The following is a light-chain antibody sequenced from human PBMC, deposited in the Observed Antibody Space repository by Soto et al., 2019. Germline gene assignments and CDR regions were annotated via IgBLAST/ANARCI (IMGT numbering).Light chain of an antibody. CDR2: NVN. V-gene: IGLV2-8*01. CDR3: SSYSDTNIFV. Sequence: QSVLAQPPSASGSPGQAVTISCTGTSRDIGGYYFVSWYQVRPGEAPQLIIYNVNGRPSGVPRRFSGSKSGNTASLTVSGLQAVDEADYYCSSYSDTNIFVFVTGTKVNVL. CDR1: SRDIGGYYF. J-gene: IGLJ1*01.